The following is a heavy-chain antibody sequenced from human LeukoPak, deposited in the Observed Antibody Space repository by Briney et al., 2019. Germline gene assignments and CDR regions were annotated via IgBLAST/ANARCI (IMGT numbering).Heavy chain of an antibody. CDR2: IKQDGSEK. V-gene: IGHV3-7*01. D-gene: IGHD3-22*01. CDR3: ARDLGTMRVLGY. Sequence: GGSLRLSCAASGFTFSSYWMSCVRQAPGKRLEWVANIKQDGSEKYYVDSVKGRFTISRDNAKNSLYLQMNSLRAEDTAVYYCARDLGTMRVLGYWGQGTLVTVSS. J-gene: IGHJ4*02. CDR1: GFTFSSYW.